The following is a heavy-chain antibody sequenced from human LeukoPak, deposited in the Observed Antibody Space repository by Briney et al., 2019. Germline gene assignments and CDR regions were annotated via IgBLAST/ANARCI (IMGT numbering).Heavy chain of an antibody. D-gene: IGHD6-13*01. CDR1: GYTVTGYY. CDR3: ATDLGSSWIY. J-gene: IGHJ4*01. V-gene: IGHV1-2*02. CDR2: INPNSGGT. Sequence: ASVKVSCKASGYTVTGYYLHWVRQAPGQGLEWMGWINPNSGGTNYAQKFQGRVTMTRDTSISTAYMELSRLSSDDTAVYYCATDLGSSWIYWGQGTLVTVSS.